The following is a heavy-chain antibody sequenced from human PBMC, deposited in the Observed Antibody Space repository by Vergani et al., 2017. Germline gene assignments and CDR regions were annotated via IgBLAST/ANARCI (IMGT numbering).Heavy chain of an antibody. CDR3: ERTEYFTGIACNTRFDS. CDR2: IDEYGNRA. Sequence: EVQLVESGGGSVQSGGSLRLSCVASGFSFNTYWMHWVRHVPGKGLMWVARIDEYGNRATYGDFETGRVTISRDNAKNTVFLQMNNLRADDAGVYYCERTEYFTGIACNTRFDSWGQGALVTVSS. J-gene: IGHJ5*01. D-gene: IGHD1-1*01. CDR1: GFSFNTYW. V-gene: IGHV3-74*03.